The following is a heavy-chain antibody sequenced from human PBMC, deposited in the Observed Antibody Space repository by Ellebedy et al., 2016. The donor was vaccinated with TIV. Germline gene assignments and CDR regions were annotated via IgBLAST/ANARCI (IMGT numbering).Heavy chain of an antibody. V-gene: IGHV1-18*04. CDR1: GFTFTTYG. Sequence: AASVKVSCKTSGFTFTTYGFRWVRQAPGQGLDWMGWISAYNGYTNDAQKFQGRVTMTTDTSTSKIYMELRSLRSDDTAVYYCARDGDYSRSGTYRIDPWGQGTLVTVSS. CDR2: ISAYNGYT. J-gene: IGHJ5*02. D-gene: IGHD3-10*01. CDR3: ARDGDYSRSGTYRIDP.